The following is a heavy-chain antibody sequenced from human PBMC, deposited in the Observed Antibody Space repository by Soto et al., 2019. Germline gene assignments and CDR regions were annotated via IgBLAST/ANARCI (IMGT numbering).Heavy chain of an antibody. J-gene: IGHJ4*02. D-gene: IGHD1-26*01. CDR1: GLTFSSYG. Sequence: GGSLRLSCAASGLTFSSYGMHWVRQLPGKGLEWVAVILYDGRIKRYADSVKGRFTISRDNSKNTLFLQMDSLRAEDTAVYYCATQILGATQRDYWGLGTLVTVSS. CDR3: ATQILGATQRDY. V-gene: IGHV3-30*03. CDR2: ILYDGRIK.